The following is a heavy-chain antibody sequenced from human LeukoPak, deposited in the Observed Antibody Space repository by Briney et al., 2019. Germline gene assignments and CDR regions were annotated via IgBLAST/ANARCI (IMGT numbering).Heavy chain of an antibody. V-gene: IGHV3-48*01. CDR1: GFTFNAFG. CDR2: IGTTSGAI. CDR3: AGDPGDFDY. J-gene: IGHJ4*02. Sequence: GGSLRLSCAASGFTFNAFGMNWVRQAPGKGLEWVSYIGTTSGAIYYADSVKGRFTISRDSAKNSLYLQMNSLRAEDTAVYYCAGDPGDFDYWGQGTLVTVSS. D-gene: IGHD7-27*01.